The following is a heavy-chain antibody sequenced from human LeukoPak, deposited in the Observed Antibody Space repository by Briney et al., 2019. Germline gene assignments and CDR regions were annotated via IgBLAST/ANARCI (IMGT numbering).Heavy chain of an antibody. J-gene: IGHJ4*02. D-gene: IGHD6-6*01. CDR3: ARLTRLSTSPDRYYLDY. Sequence: SETLSLTCTVSGGSISSHYWSWIRQPPGKGLECIGYIYYSGSTNYNPSLKSRVTISVDTSKNQFSLKLSSVTAADTAVYYCARLTRLSTSPDRYYLDYWGQGTLVTVSS. V-gene: IGHV4-59*11. CDR2: IYYSGST. CDR1: GGSISSHY.